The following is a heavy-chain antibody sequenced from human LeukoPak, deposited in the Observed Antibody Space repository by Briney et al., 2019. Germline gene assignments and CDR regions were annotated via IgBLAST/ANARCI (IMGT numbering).Heavy chain of an antibody. CDR3: ARGHSSGYYDWFDP. CDR2: IYYSGST. V-gene: IGHV4-59*01. Sequence: SETLSPTCTVSGGSISSYYRSWIRQPPGKGLEWIGYIYYSGSTNYNPSLKSRVTISVDTSKNQFSLKLSSVTAADPAVYYCARGHSSGYYDWFDPWGQGTLVTVSS. J-gene: IGHJ5*02. CDR1: GGSISSYY. D-gene: IGHD3-22*01.